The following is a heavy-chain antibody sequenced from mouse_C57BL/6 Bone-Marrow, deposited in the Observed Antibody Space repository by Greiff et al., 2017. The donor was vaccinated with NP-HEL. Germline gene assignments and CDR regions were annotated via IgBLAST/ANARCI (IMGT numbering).Heavy chain of an antibody. V-gene: IGHV5-17*01. Sequence: EVKLEESGGGLVKPGGSLKLSCAASGFTFSDYGMHWVRQAPEKGLEWVAYISSGSSTIYYADTVKGRSTISRDNDKNTLFLQLDGLGSEVTAMYYCVRGGTGKAWFAYWGQGTLVTVSA. D-gene: IGHD4-1*01. CDR1: GFTFSDYG. J-gene: IGHJ3*01. CDR3: VRGGTGKAWFAY. CDR2: ISSGSSTI.